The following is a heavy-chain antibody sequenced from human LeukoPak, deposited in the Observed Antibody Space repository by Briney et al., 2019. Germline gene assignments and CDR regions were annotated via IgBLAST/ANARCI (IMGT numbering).Heavy chain of an antibody. Sequence: GASVKVSCKASGYIFTTFVITWVRQAPGQGLEWMGWISGYNGNTKYAQKFQGRVTMTTDTSTSTGYMELRSLRSDDTAVYYCARGPGGRSGYHPLEDHYYYYYMDVWGKGTKVTVSS. CDR1: GYIFTTFV. J-gene: IGHJ6*03. D-gene: IGHD3-22*01. V-gene: IGHV1-18*01. CDR3: ARGPGGRSGYHPLEDHYYYYYMDV. CDR2: ISGYNGNT.